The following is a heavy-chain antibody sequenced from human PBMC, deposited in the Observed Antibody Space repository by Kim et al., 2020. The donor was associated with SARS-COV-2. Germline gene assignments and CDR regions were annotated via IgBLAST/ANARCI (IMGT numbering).Heavy chain of an antibody. CDR2: ISSDGSST. CDR1: GFTFSSYW. Sequence: GGSLRLSCAASGFTFSSYWMYWVRQAPGKGLEWVSRISSDGSSTNYAASVKGRFTISRDNAKNTLYLQMNRLRAEDTAVYYCARDTDHSWYQRLTPWGQGNPVTVSP. V-gene: IGHV3-74*01. CDR3: ARDTDHSWYQRLTP. J-gene: IGHJ5*02. D-gene: IGHD1-1*01.